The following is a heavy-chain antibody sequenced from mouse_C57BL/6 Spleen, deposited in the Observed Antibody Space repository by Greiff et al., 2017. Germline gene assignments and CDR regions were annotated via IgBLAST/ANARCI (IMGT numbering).Heavy chain of an antibody. D-gene: IGHD4-1*01. CDR2: IDPENGDT. CDR3: SRWDPAGFAD. CDR1: GFNIKDDY. Sequence: VQLQQSGAELVRPGASVKLSCTASGFNIKDDYMHWVKQRPEQGLEWIGWIDPENGDTEYASKFQGKATITEDTSSSTAYLQLSSLTSEDSAVYYCSRWDPAGFADWGQGTLVTVSA. V-gene: IGHV14-4*01. J-gene: IGHJ3*01.